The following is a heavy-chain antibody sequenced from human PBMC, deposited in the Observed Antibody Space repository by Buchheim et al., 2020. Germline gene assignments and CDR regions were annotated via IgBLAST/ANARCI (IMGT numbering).Heavy chain of an antibody. Sequence: QVQLQESGPGLVKPSETLSLTCTVSGGPISSYYWSWIRQPPGKGLEWIGYIYYSGSTNYNPSLKSRVTISVDTSKNQSSLKLSSVTAADTAVYYCAREVAAAGFDYWGQGTL. CDR3: AREVAAAGFDY. CDR2: IYYSGST. V-gene: IGHV4-59*01. CDR1: GGPISSYY. D-gene: IGHD6-13*01. J-gene: IGHJ4*02.